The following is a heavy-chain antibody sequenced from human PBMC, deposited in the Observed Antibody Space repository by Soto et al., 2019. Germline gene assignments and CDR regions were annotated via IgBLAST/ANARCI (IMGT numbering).Heavy chain of an antibody. CDR3: ARFRYNENTQSYYSGMAG. V-gene: IGHV1-18*01. Sequence: KADGKGAGYGYSGDRFGWLRKTTRQGLEWMGWISAYNGNTNYAQKLQGRVTMTTDTSTSTAYMELRSLRSDDTAVYYCARFRYNENTQSYYSGMAGWAQGTTVPVS. CDR1: GYGYSGDR. J-gene: IGHJ6*02. CDR2: ISAYNGNT. D-gene: IGHD1-1*01.